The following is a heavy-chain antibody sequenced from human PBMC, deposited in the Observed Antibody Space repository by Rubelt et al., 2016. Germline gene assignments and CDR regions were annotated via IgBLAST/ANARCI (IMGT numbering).Heavy chain of an antibody. CDR1: EYSFSSFG. D-gene: IGHD1-26*01. J-gene: IGHJ4*02. Sequence: QVQLVQSGSELKKPGASVKVSCKASEYSFSSFGMHWVRQAPGQGLQWIGWINTNTADPTYAQDFTGRFVFSLDTVLSTEYWNISGLKSEDTGVYYCAQGRWELPHWGQGTLVTVSS. CDR2: INTNTADP. CDR3: AQGRWELPH. V-gene: IGHV7-4-1*02.